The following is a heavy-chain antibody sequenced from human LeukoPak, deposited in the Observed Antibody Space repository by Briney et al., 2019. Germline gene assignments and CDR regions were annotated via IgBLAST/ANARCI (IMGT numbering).Heavy chain of an antibody. CDR3: AKSAGYCSGGSCHSEYFQH. D-gene: IGHD2-15*01. CDR1: GFTFSSYA. CDR2: ISGSGGST. V-gene: IGHV3-23*01. J-gene: IGHJ1*01. Sequence: GGSLRLSCAASGFTFSSYAMSWVRQAPGKGLEWVSAISGSGGSTYYADSVKGWFTISRDNSKNTLYLQMNSLRAEDTAVYYCAKSAGYCSGGSCHSEYFQHWGQGTLVTVSS.